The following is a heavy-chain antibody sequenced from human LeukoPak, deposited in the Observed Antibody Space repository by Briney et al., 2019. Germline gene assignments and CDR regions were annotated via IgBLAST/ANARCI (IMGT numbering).Heavy chain of an antibody. J-gene: IGHJ4*02. CDR3: ARGGPYSGSYYADY. CDR1: GFTVSSYW. D-gene: IGHD1-26*01. V-gene: IGHV3-74*01. Sequence: GGSLRLSCAASGFTVSSYWMHWVRQAPGKGLVWVSRINSDGSSTSYADSVKGRFTISRDNAKNTLYLQMNSLRAEDTAVYYCARGGPYSGSYYADYWGQGTLVTVSS. CDR2: INSDGSST.